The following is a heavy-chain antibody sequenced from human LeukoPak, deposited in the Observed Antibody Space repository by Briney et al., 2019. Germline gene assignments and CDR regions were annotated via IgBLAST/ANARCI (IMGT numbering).Heavy chain of an antibody. D-gene: IGHD6-13*01. CDR2: IYHSGST. Sequence: SETLSLTCTVSGYSISSGYYWGWIRQPPGKGLEWIGSIYHSGSTYYNPSLKSRVTISVDTSKNQFSLKLSSVTAADTAVYYCARGYSSSWYFNWFDPWGQGTLVTVSS. J-gene: IGHJ5*02. CDR1: GYSISSGYY. CDR3: ARGYSSSWYFNWFDP. V-gene: IGHV4-38-2*02.